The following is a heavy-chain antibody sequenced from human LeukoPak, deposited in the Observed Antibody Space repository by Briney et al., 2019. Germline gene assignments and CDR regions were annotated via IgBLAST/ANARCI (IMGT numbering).Heavy chain of an antibody. Sequence: GGSLRLSCAGSGFTFSRSWMTWVRQAAGKGLEWVASINQDGSVEHYMDSVKGRFTISRDNAENSLYLHMNSLRAEDTAVYYCAKLLGDVTTFDYWGQGTLVTVSS. CDR1: GFTFSRSW. V-gene: IGHV3-7*01. CDR3: AKLLGDVTTFDY. D-gene: IGHD4-11*01. CDR2: INQDGSVE. J-gene: IGHJ4*02.